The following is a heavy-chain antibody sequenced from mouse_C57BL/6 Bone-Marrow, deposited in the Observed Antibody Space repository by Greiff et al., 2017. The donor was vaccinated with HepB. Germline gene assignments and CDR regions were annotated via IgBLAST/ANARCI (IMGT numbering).Heavy chain of an antibody. CDR3: ARVGWFYGFAY. D-gene: IGHD2-3*01. V-gene: IGHV1-22*01. CDR1: GYTFTDYN. J-gene: IGHJ3*01. CDR2: INPNNGGT. Sequence: VQLKESGPELVKPGASVKMSCKASGYTFTDYNMHWVKQSHGKSLEWIGYINPNNGGTSYNQKFKGKATLTVNKSSSTAYMELRSLTSEDSAVYYCARVGWFYGFAYWGQGTLVTVSA.